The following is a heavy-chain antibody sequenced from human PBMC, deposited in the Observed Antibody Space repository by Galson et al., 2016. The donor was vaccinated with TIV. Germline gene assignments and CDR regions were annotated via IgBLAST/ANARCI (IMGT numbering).Heavy chain of an antibody. D-gene: IGHD6-13*01. CDR2: IVPIYRSP. V-gene: IGHV1-69*13. CDR1: GYTFNNFA. CDR3: ARPSDSSWYFDL. Sequence: SVKVSCKASGYTFNNFAVSWARQAPGQGPEWMGGIVPIYRSPKYARRFQGRVTITADESTSTVFVELTSLTSDDTATYYCARPSDSSWYFDLWGRGTQVIVSS. J-gene: IGHJ2*01.